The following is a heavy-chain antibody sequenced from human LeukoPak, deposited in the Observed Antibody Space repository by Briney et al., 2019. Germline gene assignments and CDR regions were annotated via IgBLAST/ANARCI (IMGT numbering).Heavy chain of an antibody. V-gene: IGHV4-4*07. CDR3: ARERRVRGANIVVVPAGRFDP. Sequence: KPSETLSLTCTVSGGSISSYYWSWIRQPAGKGLEWIGRIYTSGSTNYNPSLKSRVTMSVDTSKNQFSLKLSSVTAADTAVYYCARERRVRGANIVVVPAGRFDPWGQGTLVTVSS. D-gene: IGHD2-2*01. CDR2: IYTSGST. CDR1: GGSISSYY. J-gene: IGHJ5*02.